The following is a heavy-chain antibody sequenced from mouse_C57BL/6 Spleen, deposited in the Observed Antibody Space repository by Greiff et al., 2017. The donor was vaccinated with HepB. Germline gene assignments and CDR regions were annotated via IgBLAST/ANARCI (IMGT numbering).Heavy chain of an antibody. CDR2: INPNNGGT. D-gene: IGHD2-4*01. CDR1: GYTFTDYY. Sequence: EVQLQQSGPELVKPGASVKISCKASGYTFTDYYMNWVKQSHGKSLEWIGDINPNNGGTSYNQTFKGKATLTVDKSSSPAYMELRSLTSEDSAVYYCARYGYYDYDAYYFDYWGQGTTRTVSS. J-gene: IGHJ2*01. CDR3: ARYGYYDYDAYYFDY. V-gene: IGHV1-26*01.